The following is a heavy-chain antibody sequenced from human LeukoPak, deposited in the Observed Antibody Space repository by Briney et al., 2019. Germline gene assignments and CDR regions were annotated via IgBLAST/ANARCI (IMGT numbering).Heavy chain of an antibody. D-gene: IGHD3-22*01. CDR1: GFTVSSNY. Sequence: GGSLRLSCAASGFTVSSNYMSWVRQAPGKGLGWVSVIYSGGSTYYADSVKGRFTISRDNSKNTLYLQMNSLRAEDTAVYYCARFITRHYYDSSGYYHYFDYWGQGTLVTVSS. CDR3: ARFITRHYYDSSGYYHYFDY. V-gene: IGHV3-53*01. CDR2: IYSGGST. J-gene: IGHJ4*02.